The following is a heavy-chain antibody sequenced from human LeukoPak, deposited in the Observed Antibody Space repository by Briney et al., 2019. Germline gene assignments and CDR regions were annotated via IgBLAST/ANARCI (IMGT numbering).Heavy chain of an antibody. D-gene: IGHD6-19*01. Sequence: SDTLSLTCIISGGSISSTTYYWGWIRQPPGKGLEWIGTLYYSGKTYYNPSLKSRVTISIDTSKNQFSLKLTSATAADTAVYYCATTGYSSGWYEDYYYYYYMDVWGKGTTVTVSS. J-gene: IGHJ6*03. CDR2: LYYSGKT. CDR3: ATTGYSSGWYEDYYYYYYMDV. V-gene: IGHV4-39*07. CDR1: GGSISSTTYY.